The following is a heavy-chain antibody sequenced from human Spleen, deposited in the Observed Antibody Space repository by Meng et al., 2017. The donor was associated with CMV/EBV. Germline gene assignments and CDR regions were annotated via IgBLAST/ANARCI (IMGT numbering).Heavy chain of an antibody. Sequence: GESLKISCAASGFIFNNYAMTWVRQAPGKGLEWVSVISSAGGGTEYADSVKGRFTISRDKSKNTVYLQMNSLRDEDTAVYYCAKMVWYRNGWYGEDFQDWGQGTLVTVSS. V-gene: IGHV3-23*01. CDR2: ISSAGGGT. D-gene: IGHD6-19*01. CDR3: AKMVWYRNGWYGEDFQD. J-gene: IGHJ1*01. CDR1: GFIFNNYA.